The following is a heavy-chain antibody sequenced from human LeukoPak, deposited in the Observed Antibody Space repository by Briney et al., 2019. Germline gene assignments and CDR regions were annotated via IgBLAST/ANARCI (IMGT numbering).Heavy chain of an antibody. V-gene: IGHV4-31*03. J-gene: IGHJ6*03. Sequence: PSQTLSLTCTVSGGSISSGGYYWSWIRQHLGKGLEWIGYIYYSGSTYYNPSLKSRVTISVDTSKNQFSLKLSSVTAADTAVYYCAGGGYYYGSGRLSYYYYYMDVWGKGTTVTVSS. CDR1: GGSISSGGYY. CDR2: IYYSGST. D-gene: IGHD3-10*01. CDR3: AGGGYYYGSGRLSYYYYYMDV.